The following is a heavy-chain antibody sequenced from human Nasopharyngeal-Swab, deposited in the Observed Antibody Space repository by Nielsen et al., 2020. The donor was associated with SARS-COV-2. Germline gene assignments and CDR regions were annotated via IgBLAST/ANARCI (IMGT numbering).Heavy chain of an antibody. V-gene: IGHV3-74*01. CDR2: INSDGSST. CDR3: AKSMVRGVIMKTGSYMDV. D-gene: IGHD3-10*01. J-gene: IGHJ6*03. Sequence: VRQAPGKGLVWVSRINSDGSSTSFADSVKGRFTISRDNSKDTLHLQMNSLRAEDTAVYYCAKSMVRGVIMKTGSYMDVWGKGTTVTVSS.